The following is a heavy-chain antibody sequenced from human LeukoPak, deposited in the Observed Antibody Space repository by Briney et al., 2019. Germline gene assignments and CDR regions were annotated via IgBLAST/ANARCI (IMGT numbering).Heavy chain of an antibody. D-gene: IGHD5-12*01. CDR2: VSGRDTST. CDR3: ARTATGGLFDY. V-gene: IGHV3-23*01. CDR1: GFTFSNYA. J-gene: IGHJ4*02. Sequence: GASLRLSCAASGFTFSNYAMSWVRQAPGKGLEWVSAVSGRDTSTYYTDSVKGRFTISRDNSKNTLYLQMNSLRAEDTAVYYCARTATGGLFDYWGQGTLVTVSS.